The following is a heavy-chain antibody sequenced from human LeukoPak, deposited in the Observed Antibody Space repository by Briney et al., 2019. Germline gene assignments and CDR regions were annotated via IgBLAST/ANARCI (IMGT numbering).Heavy chain of an antibody. CDR3: ARQRGGREQWRNGAFDY. V-gene: IGHV4-59*01. D-gene: IGHD6-19*01. Sequence: PSETLSLTCTVSGGSISSYYWSWIRQPPGKGLEWIGYIYYSGSTNYNPSLKSRVTISVDTSKNQFSLKLSSVSAADTAVYYFARQRGGREQWRNGAFDYWGQGTLVTVSS. J-gene: IGHJ4*02. CDR2: IYYSGST. CDR1: GGSISSYY.